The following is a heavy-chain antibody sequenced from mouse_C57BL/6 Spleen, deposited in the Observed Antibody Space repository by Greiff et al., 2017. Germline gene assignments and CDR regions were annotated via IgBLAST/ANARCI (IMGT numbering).Heavy chain of an antibody. J-gene: IGHJ4*01. CDR2: IYPGDGDT. CDR3: ARNPYYSNYAYAMDY. CDR1: GYAFSSYW. V-gene: IGHV1-80*01. Sequence: VQLQQSGAELVKPGASVKISCKASGYAFSSYWMNWVKQRPGTGLEWIGQIYPGDGDTNYNGKFKGKATLTADKSSSTAYMQLSSLTSEDSAVYFCARNPYYSNYAYAMDYWGQGTSVTVSS. D-gene: IGHD2-5*01.